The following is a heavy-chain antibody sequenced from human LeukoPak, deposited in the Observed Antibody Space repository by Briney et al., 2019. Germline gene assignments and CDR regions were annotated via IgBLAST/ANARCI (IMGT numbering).Heavy chain of an antibody. D-gene: IGHD3-10*01. CDR1: GFTFSSYG. V-gene: IGHV3-23*01. CDR3: VKRKGELGEPEY. CDR2: ISGSGGST. J-gene: IGHJ4*02. Sequence: AGGSLRLSCAASGFTFSSYGMSWVRQAPGKGLEWVSAISGSGGSTYYADSVKGRFTISRDNSKNTLYLQMNSLRAEDTAVYYCVKRKGELGEPEYWGQGTLVTVSS.